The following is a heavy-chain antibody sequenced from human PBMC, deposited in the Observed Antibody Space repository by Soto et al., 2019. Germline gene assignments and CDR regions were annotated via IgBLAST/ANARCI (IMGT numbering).Heavy chain of an antibody. CDR3: AREGYNFGPFDY. CDR2: IYYSGTT. CDR1: GGSISSGDYY. J-gene: IGHJ4*02. V-gene: IGHV4-30-4*02. Sequence: SETLSLTCTVSGGSISSGDYYWSWIRRPPGMGLEWIGYIYYSGTTNYNPSLKSRVTISIDTSKNQFSLKFNSVTAADTAVYYCAREGYNFGPFDYWGQGALVTVSS. D-gene: IGHD5-18*01.